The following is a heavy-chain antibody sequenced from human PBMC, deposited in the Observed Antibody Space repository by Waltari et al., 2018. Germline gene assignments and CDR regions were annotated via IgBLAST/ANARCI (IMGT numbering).Heavy chain of an antibody. J-gene: IGHJ3*02. D-gene: IGHD4-4*01. V-gene: IGHV3-53*01. CDR3: ASPVSGYAFDI. Sequence: EVQLVESGGGLIQPGGSLRLSCAASGFPVSSNYMSWVRQAPGKGLEWVSVIYSGGSTYYADSVKGRFTISRDNSKNTLYLQMNSLRAEDTAVYYCASPVSGYAFDIWGQGTMVTVSS. CDR2: IYSGGST. CDR1: GFPVSSNY.